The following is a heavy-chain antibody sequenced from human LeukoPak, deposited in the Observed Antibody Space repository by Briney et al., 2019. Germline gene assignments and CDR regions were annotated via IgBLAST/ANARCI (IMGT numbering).Heavy chain of an antibody. Sequence: GGSLRLSCAASGFTFSSYWMTWVRQAPGKGLEWVANIKQDGSEKYYVDSVRGRFTISRDNSKNTLYLQMNSLRAEDTAVYYCADPDRSYFDYWGQGTLVTVSS. J-gene: IGHJ4*02. CDR1: GFTFSSYW. CDR2: IKQDGSEK. CDR3: ADPDRSYFDY. V-gene: IGHV3-7*01.